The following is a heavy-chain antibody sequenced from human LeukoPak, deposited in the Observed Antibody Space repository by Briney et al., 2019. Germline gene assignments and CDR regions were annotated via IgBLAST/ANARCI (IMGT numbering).Heavy chain of an antibody. J-gene: IGHJ4*02. CDR1: GFTFSSYA. CDR3: AKEPGPHYCSSTSCYDGAFDY. CDR2: ISGSGGST. Sequence: GGSLRLSCAASGFTFSSYAMSWVRQAPGKGLEWVSAISGSGGSTYYADSVKGRFTISRDNSKNTLYLQMNSLRAEDTAVYYCAKEPGPHYCSSTSCYDGAFDYWGQGTLVTVSS. V-gene: IGHV3-23*01. D-gene: IGHD2-2*01.